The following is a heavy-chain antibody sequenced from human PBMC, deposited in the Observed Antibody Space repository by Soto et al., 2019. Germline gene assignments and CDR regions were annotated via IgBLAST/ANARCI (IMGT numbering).Heavy chain of an antibody. CDR1: GFTFSSYA. D-gene: IGHD3-3*01. CDR2: ISYDGSNK. J-gene: IGHJ6*02. Sequence: QVQLVESGGGVVQPGRSLRLSCAASGFTFSSYAMHWVRQAPGKGLEWVAVISYDGSNKYYADSVKGRFTISRDNSKNSMYLQMDPMRAEDTAVYYCASYEIRFSWAYGMDVWGQGTTVTVSS. V-gene: IGHV3-30-3*01. CDR3: ASYEIRFSWAYGMDV.